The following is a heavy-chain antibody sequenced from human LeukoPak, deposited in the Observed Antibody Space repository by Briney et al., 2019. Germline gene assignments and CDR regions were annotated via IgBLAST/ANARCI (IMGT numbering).Heavy chain of an antibody. Sequence: GASVKVSCKASGYTFTGYYMHWVQQAPGQGLEWMGWINPNSGGTNYAQRFQGRVTMTRDTSISTAYMELSRLRSDDTAVYYCARGLRGLVVRGVTYSIPNFGYWGQGTLVTVSS. V-gene: IGHV1-2*02. CDR3: ARGLRGLVVRGVTYSIPNFGY. J-gene: IGHJ4*02. CDR2: INPNSGGT. CDR1: GYTFTGYY. D-gene: IGHD3-10*01.